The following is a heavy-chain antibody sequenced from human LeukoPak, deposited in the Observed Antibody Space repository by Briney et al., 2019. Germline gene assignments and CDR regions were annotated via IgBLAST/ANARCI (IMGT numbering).Heavy chain of an antibody. J-gene: IGHJ4*02. CDR3: VRVDGTGWNS. CDR1: GFPFNNYW. Sequence: GGSLRLSCAASGFPFNNYWMHWVRQAPGKGLEWVANIKQDGSDKYYVDSVKGRFTISRDNAKSSLFLQMSSLGAEDTAVYYCVRVDGTGWNSWGQGTLVTVSS. CDR2: IKQDGSDK. V-gene: IGHV3-7*01. D-gene: IGHD6-19*01.